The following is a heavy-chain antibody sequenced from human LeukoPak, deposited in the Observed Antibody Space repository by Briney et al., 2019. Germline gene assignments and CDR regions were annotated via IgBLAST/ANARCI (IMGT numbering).Heavy chain of an antibody. V-gene: IGHV4-31*03. CDR3: ARMTTVGYYYMDV. CDR1: GGSISSGGYY. J-gene: IGHJ6*03. D-gene: IGHD1-14*01. Sequence: PSETLSLTCTVSGGSISSGGYYWSWIRQHPGKGLEWIGYIYYSGSTYYNPSLKSRVTISVDTSKNQFSLKLSSVTAADTAVYYCARMTTVGYYYMDVWGKGTTVTVSS. CDR2: IYYSGST.